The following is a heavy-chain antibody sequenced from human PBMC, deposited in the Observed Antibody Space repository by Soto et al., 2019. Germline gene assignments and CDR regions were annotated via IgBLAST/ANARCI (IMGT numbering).Heavy chain of an antibody. CDR3: TRLSYHISYDSSGYPDDY. D-gene: IGHD3-22*01. CDR1: GFTFSGSA. Sequence: EVQLVESGGGLVQPGGSLKLSCAASGFTFSGSAMHWVRQASGKGLEWVGRIRSKANSYATAYAASVKGRFTISRDDSKNTAYLKMNSLKTEDTAVYYCTRLSYHISYDSSGYPDDYWGQGTLVTVSS. CDR2: IRSKANSYAT. J-gene: IGHJ4*02. V-gene: IGHV3-73*01.